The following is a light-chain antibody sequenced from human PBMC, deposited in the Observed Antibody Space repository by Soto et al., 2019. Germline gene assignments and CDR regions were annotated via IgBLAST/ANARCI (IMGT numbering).Light chain of an antibody. CDR2: VAS. Sequence: DIQMTQSPSSLSASVGDTVTITCRASQTINSYLNWYQQKPGQAPKLLIYVASSLQSGVPSRFSGRGSGTDFTLTISSLEPEDFVTFICQQSYSPPYTFGQGTKLEIK. J-gene: IGKJ2*01. V-gene: IGKV1-39*01. CDR3: QQSYSPPYT. CDR1: QTINSY.